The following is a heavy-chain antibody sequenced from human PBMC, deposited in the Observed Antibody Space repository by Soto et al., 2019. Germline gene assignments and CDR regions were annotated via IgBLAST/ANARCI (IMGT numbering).Heavy chain of an antibody. CDR3: ARAIVGATTAYYGMDV. CDR1: GFTFSSYG. D-gene: IGHD1-26*01. Sequence: GVSLRLSCAASGFTFSSYGMHWVRQAPGKGLEWVAVIWYDGSNKYYADSVKGRFTISRDNSKNTLYLQMNSLRAEDTAVYYCARAIVGATTAYYGMDVWGQGTTVTVSS. J-gene: IGHJ6*02. V-gene: IGHV3-33*01. CDR2: IWYDGSNK.